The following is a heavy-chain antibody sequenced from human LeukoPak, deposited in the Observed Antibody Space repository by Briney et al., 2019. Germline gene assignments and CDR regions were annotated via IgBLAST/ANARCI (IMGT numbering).Heavy chain of an antibody. D-gene: IGHD6-13*01. V-gene: IGHV3-30-3*01. J-gene: IGHJ3*02. CDR2: ISYDGSNK. Sequence: GGSLRLSCAASGFTFSNYWMHWVRQAPGKGLEWVAVISYDGSNKYYADSVKGRFTISRDNSKNTLYLQMNSLRAEDTAVYYCARDIAAAGGEDAFDIWGQGTMVTVSS. CDR1: GFTFSNYW. CDR3: ARDIAAAGGEDAFDI.